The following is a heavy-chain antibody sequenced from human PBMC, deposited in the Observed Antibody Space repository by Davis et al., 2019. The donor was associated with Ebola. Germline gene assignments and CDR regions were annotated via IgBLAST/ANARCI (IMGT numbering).Heavy chain of an antibody. J-gene: IGHJ5*02. CDR3: TSAVAGPTNWFDP. CDR2: IRSKAYGGTT. V-gene: IGHV3-49*04. CDR1: GFTFGDYA. Sequence: SLKISCTASGFTFGDYAMSWVRQAPGKGLEWVGFIRSKAYGGTTEYAASVKGRFTISRDDSKSIAYLQMNSLKTEDTAVYYCTSAVAGPTNWFDPWGQGTLVTVSS. D-gene: IGHD6-19*01.